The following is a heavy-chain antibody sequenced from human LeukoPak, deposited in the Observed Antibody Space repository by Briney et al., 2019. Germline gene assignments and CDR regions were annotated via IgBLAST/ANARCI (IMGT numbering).Heavy chain of an antibody. CDR3: AKFIHYLLDAFDI. J-gene: IGHJ3*02. V-gene: IGHV3-23*01. CDR2: ISGSGGST. Sequence: GGSLRLSCAASRFTFSSYAMSWVSQAPGKGLEWVSAISGSGGSTYYADSVKGRFTISRDNSKNTLYLQMNSLRAEDTAVYYCAKFIHYLLDAFDIWGQGTMVTVSS. CDR1: RFTFSSYA. D-gene: IGHD2/OR15-2a*01.